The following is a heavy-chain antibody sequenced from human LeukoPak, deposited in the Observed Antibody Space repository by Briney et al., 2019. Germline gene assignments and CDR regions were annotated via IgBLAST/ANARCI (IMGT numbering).Heavy chain of an antibody. V-gene: IGHV4-59*12. D-gene: IGHD3-10*01. CDR1: GGSISSYY. CDR3: GSGSYYYFDY. CDR2: IYYTGST. J-gene: IGHJ4*02. Sequence: PSETLSLTCTVSGGSISSYYWSWIRQPPGKGLEWIGYIYYTGSTNYNPSLKSRVTISVDTSKNQFSLKLSSVTAADTAVYYCGSGSYYYFDYWGQGTLVTVSS.